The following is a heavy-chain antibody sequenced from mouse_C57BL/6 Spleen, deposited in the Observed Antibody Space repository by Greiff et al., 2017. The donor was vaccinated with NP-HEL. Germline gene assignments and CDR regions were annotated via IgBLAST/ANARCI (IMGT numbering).Heavy chain of an antibody. J-gene: IGHJ3*01. D-gene: IGHD2-4*01. CDR1: GYAFTNYL. CDR2: INPGSGGT. Sequence: VKLQESGAELVRPGTSVKVSCKASGYAFTNYLIEWVKQRPGQGLEWIGVINPGSGGTNYNEKFKGKATLTADKSSSTAYMQLSSLTSEDSAVYFCARGDYDAAYWGQGTLVTVSA. V-gene: IGHV1-54*01. CDR3: ARGDYDAAY.